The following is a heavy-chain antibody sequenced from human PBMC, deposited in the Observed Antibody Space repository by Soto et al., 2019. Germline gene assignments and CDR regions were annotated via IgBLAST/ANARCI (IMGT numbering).Heavy chain of an antibody. J-gene: IGHJ4*02. V-gene: IGHV1-69*08. CDR1: GGTFSSYT. CDR2: IIPILGIA. Sequence: QVQLVQSGAEVKKPGSSVKVSCKASGGTFSSYTISWVRQAPGQGLEWMGRIIPILGIANYAQKFQGRVTITADKSTSTAYMELSSLRSEETAVYYCARDPSESSAVAGGNYWGQGTLVTVSS. D-gene: IGHD6-19*01. CDR3: ARDPSESSAVAGGNY.